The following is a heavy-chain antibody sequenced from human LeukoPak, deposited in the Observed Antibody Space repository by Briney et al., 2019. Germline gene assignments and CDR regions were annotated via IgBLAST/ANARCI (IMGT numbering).Heavy chain of an antibody. V-gene: IGHV1-24*01. CDR3: ARGSPSNYVLYYYYYYGMDV. CDR1: GYILTELS. CDR2: FDPEDGET. D-gene: IGHD4-11*01. J-gene: IGHJ6*02. Sequence: ASVKVSCKVSGYILTELSMHWVRQAPGKGLQWMGGFDPEDGETIYAQRFQGRVTMTRNTSISTAYMELSSLRSEDTAVYYCARGSPSNYVLYYYYYYGMDVWGQGTAVTVSS.